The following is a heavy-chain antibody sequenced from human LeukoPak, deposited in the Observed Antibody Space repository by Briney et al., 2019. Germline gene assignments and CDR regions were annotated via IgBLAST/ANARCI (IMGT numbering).Heavy chain of an antibody. J-gene: IGHJ4*02. CDR3: ARAACDIYYYGSGSCTSPFDY. CDR1: GFTFSNYW. Sequence: GGSLRLSCAASGFTFSNYWIHWVRQAPGKGLVWVSRINTDGSITTYADSVKGRFSISRDNAKNSLYLHMNTLRAGDTAVYYCARAACDIYYYGSGSCTSPFDYWGQGTLVTVSS. D-gene: IGHD3-10*01. V-gene: IGHV3-74*01. CDR2: INTDGSIT.